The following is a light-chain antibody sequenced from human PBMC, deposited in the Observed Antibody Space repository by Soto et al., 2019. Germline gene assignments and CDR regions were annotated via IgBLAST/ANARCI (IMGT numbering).Light chain of an antibody. Sequence: QSVLTQPASVSGSPGQSITISCTGTSSDVGSYDLVSWYQHLPGKAPKLMIYEVNKRPSGVSNRLSGSKSGNTASLTISGLQAEDEGDYYCSSYAGGTTLWVLGGGTKLTVL. CDR2: EVN. CDR1: SSDVGSYDL. V-gene: IGLV2-23*02. J-gene: IGLJ3*02. CDR3: SSYAGGTTLWV.